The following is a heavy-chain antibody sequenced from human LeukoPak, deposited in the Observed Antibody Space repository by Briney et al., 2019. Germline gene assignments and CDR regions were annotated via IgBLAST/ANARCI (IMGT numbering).Heavy chain of an antibody. CDR2: INSDGSST. CDR1: GFTFSSYW. CDR3: ARGPPGFWSVMDV. V-gene: IGHV3-74*01. J-gene: IGHJ6*03. Sequence: GGSLRLSCAASGFTFSSYWMHWVRQAPGKRLVWVSRINSDGSSTSYADSVKGRFTISRDNAKNTLYLQMNSLRAEDTAVYYCARGPPGFWSVMDVWGKGTTVTVSS. D-gene: IGHD3-3*01.